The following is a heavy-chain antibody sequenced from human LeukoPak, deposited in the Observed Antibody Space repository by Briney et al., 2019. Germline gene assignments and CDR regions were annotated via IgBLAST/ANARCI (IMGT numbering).Heavy chain of an antibody. CDR3: ARVLIGTLDY. CDR2: VSHSGST. CDR1: GGSFSDHF. D-gene: IGHD1-7*01. Sequence: SETLSPTCAVSGGSFSDHFWTWVRQPPGKGLEWIEEVSHSGSTNSNPSLKSRVTVSVDTSKNQFSLNLSSVTAADTAVYYCARVLIGTLDYWGQGILVTVSS. V-gene: IGHV4-34*01. J-gene: IGHJ4*02.